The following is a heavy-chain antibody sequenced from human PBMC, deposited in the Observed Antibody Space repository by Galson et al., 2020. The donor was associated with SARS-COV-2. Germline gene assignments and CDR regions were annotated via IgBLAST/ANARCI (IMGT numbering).Heavy chain of an antibody. Sequence: GGSLRLSCAASGFSFVDYYIQWVRQVPGKGLVWVSRIKNDGSVTFYADSVKGRFTMSKDNAQNTVYLQMSSLRVEDTAVYFCARETSYTGQFYVDRWGQGTLVTVSS. D-gene: IGHD3-16*01. J-gene: IGHJ4*02. CDR1: GFSFVDYY. CDR3: ARETSYTGQFYVDR. CDR2: IKNDGSVT. V-gene: IGHV3-74*01.